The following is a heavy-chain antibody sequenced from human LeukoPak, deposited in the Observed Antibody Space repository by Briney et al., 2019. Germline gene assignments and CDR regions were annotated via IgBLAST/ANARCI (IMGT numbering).Heavy chain of an antibody. J-gene: IGHJ5*02. Sequence: PSQTLSLTCTVSGGSISSGGYYWSWIRQPPGKGLEWIGYIYHSGSTYYNPSLKSRVTISVDRSKNQFSLKLSSVTAADTAVYYCAREARIFGVVIQNWFDPWGQGTLVTVSS. CDR2: IYHSGST. CDR1: GGSISSGGYY. D-gene: IGHD3-3*01. CDR3: AREARIFGVVIQNWFDP. V-gene: IGHV4-30-2*01.